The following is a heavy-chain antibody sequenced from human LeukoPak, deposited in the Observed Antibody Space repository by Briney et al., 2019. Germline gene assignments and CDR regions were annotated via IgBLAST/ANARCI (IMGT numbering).Heavy chain of an antibody. CDR2: IYYSGST. V-gene: IGHV4-39*07. CDR1: GGPISSSSYY. D-gene: IGHD3-22*01. Sequence: SETLSLTCTVSGGPISSSSYYWGWIRQPPGKGLEWIGSIYYSGSTYYNPSLKSRVTISVDTSKNQFSLKLSSVTAADTAVYYCARESNYYDSSGYWVYWGQGTLVTVSS. J-gene: IGHJ4*02. CDR3: ARESNYYDSSGYWVY.